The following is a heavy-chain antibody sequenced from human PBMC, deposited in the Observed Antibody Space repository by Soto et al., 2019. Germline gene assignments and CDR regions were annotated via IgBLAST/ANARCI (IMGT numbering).Heavy chain of an antibody. CDR2: ISSGGDGT. D-gene: IGHD3-3*01. Sequence: EVQLLESGGGLVQPGGSLRLSCAASGFTFYSYDMTWVRQAPGKGLEWVSIISSGGDGTYYADSVKGRFIMSRDNSKNTLNLQMNDLRAGDTAVYYCAKNGDFWSWGMDVWGQGTTVTVSS. J-gene: IGHJ6*02. V-gene: IGHV3-23*01. CDR3: AKNGDFWSWGMDV. CDR1: GFTFYSYD.